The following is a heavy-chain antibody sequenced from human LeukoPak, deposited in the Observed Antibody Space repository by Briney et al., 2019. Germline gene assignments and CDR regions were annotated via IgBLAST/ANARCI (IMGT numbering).Heavy chain of an antibody. CDR2: ISSSSSTI. V-gene: IGHV3-48*01. J-gene: IGHJ4*02. CDR1: GFTFSSYS. Sequence: GGSLRLSCPASGFTFSSYSMKWFRQAPGKELEGVSYISSSSSTIYYADSVKGRFTISRDNAKNSLYLQMNSLRAEDTAGYYCARGSSGWYGVQFDYWGQGTLVTVSS. D-gene: IGHD6-19*01. CDR3: ARGSSGWYGVQFDY.